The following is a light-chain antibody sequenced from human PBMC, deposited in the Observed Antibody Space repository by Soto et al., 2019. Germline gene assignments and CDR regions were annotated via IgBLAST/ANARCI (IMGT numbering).Light chain of an antibody. CDR1: QRISNY. Sequence: DIQMTQSPSTLSASVGDRVIITCRASQRISNYLAWYQQKPGKAPKLLIYDDSNLESGVPSTFSGSGSGTEFTLTISSLQPDDFATYYCQQYYTYWHMFGQGTRVEIK. J-gene: IGKJ1*01. CDR2: DDS. V-gene: IGKV1-5*01. CDR3: QQYYTYWHM.